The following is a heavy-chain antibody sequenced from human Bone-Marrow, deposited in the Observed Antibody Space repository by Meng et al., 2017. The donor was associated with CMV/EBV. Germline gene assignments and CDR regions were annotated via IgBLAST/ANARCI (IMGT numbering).Heavy chain of an antibody. J-gene: IGHJ3*02. CDR1: GGSISSYY. Sequence: SETLSLTCTVSGGSISSYYWSWIRQPPGKGLEWIGYIHYSGGTNYNPSLKSRVTISVDTSKNQFSLKLSSVTAADTAVYYCARWRLYYYDSSGAFDIWGQGTMVTVSS. CDR3: ARWRLYYYDSSGAFDI. V-gene: IGHV4-59*12. D-gene: IGHD3-22*01. CDR2: IHYSGGT.